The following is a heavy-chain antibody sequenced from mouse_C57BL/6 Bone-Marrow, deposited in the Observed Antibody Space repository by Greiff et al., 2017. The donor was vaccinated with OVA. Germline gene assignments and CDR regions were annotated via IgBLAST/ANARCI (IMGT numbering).Heavy chain of an antibody. CDR1: GYSFTDYN. CDR2: INPNYGTT. Sequence: EVKLMESGPELVKPGASVKISCKASGYSFTDYNMNWVKQSNGKSLEWIGVINPNYGTTSYTQKFKGKATLTVDQSSSTAYMQLNSLTSEESAVYYCARDYYGSSFGVWGTGTTVTVSS. CDR3: ARDYYGSSFGV. J-gene: IGHJ1*03. V-gene: IGHV1-39*01. D-gene: IGHD1-1*01.